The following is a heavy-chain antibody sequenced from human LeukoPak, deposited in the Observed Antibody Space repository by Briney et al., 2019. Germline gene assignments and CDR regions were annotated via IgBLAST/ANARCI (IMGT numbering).Heavy chain of an antibody. CDR3: ARAPSRSGSYAAAHFDY. CDR2: FSSYNGNT. J-gene: IGHJ4*02. Sequence: ASVKVSCKASGYTFTSYGISWVRQAPGQGVEWVGWFSSYNGNTNYAQKLQGRVTMPTDTLTSTAYMELRSLRSDDTAVYYCARAPSRSGSYAAAHFDYWGQGTLVTVSS. CDR1: GYTFTSYG. V-gene: IGHV1-18*01. D-gene: IGHD1-26*01.